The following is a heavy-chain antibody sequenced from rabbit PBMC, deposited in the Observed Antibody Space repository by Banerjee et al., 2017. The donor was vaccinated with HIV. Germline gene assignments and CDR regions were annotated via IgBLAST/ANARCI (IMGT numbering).Heavy chain of an antibody. CDR1: GFSLSSYV. D-gene: IGHD4-1*01. V-gene: IGHV1S45*01. Sequence: QEQLEESGGDLVKPGGTLTLTCKASGFSLSSYVMSWVRQAPGKGLEWIACINTSSGSTVYATWAKGRFTISRTSSTTVTLQMTSLTAADTATYFCARDLAGVIGWNFDLWGPGTLVTVS. J-gene: IGHJ4*01. CDR3: ARDLAGVIGWNFDL. CDR2: INTSSGST.